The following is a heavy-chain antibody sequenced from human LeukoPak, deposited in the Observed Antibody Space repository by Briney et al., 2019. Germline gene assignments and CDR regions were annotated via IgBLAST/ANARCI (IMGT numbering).Heavy chain of an antibody. D-gene: IGHD3-10*01. CDR3: ARDLLMYYDGSGGST. CDR2: INPNSGGT. V-gene: IGHV1-2*02. Sequence: GASVKVSCKASGYTFTSYGISWVRQAPGQGLEWMGWINPNSGGTNYAQKFQGRVTMTRDTSISTAYIELSSLRSDDTAVYYCARDLLMYYDGSGGSTWGQGTLVTVSS. CDR1: GYTFTSYG. J-gene: IGHJ5*02.